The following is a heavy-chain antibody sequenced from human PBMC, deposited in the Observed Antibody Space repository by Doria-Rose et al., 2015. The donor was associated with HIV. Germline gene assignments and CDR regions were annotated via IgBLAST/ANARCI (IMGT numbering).Heavy chain of an antibody. D-gene: IGHD6-13*01. Sequence: QVTLKESGPVLVKPTETLTLTCTVSGVSLSSPGMGVSWIRQPPGKALEWLAHNFSDDERSYKTSLKSRLTISRGTSESQVVLTMTDMDPVDTATYYCARIKSSRWYHKYYFDFWGQGTLVIVSA. J-gene: IGHJ4*02. CDR1: GVSLSSPGMG. V-gene: IGHV2-26*01. CDR2: NFSDDER. CDR3: ARIKSSRWYHKYYFDF.